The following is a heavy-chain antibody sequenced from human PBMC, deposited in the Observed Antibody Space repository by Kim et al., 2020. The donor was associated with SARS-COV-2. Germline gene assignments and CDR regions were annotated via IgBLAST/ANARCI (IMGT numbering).Heavy chain of an antibody. Sequence: SVKVSCKASGGTFSSYAISWVRQAPGQGLEWMGGIIPIFGTANYAQKFQGRVTITADESTSTAYMELSSLRSEDTAVYYCARVPQTAAGPNFFDYWGQGTLVTVSS. CDR1: GGTFSSYA. J-gene: IGHJ4*02. CDR2: IIPIFGTA. V-gene: IGHV1-69*13. CDR3: ARVPQTAAGPNFFDY. D-gene: IGHD6-13*01.